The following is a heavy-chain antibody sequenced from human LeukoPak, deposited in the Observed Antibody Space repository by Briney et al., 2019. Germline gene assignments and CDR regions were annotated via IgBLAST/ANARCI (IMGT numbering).Heavy chain of an antibody. J-gene: IGHJ4*02. Sequence: ASVKVSCKASGYTFTSYYMHWVRQAPGQGLEWMGIINPSGGSTSYAQKFQGRVTMTRDTSTSTVYMELSSLRSEDTAVYYCARGIAPLDCSGGSCYLGDFDYWGQGTLVTVSS. CDR1: GYTFTSYY. CDR3: ARGIAPLDCSGGSCYLGDFDY. D-gene: IGHD2-15*01. V-gene: IGHV1-46*01. CDR2: INPSGGST.